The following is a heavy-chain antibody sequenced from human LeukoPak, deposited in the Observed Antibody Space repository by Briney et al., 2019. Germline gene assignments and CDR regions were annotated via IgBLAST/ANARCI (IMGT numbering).Heavy chain of an antibody. CDR3: ARGDFVWGSYRYISPEDY. V-gene: IGHV3-33*01. CDR2: IWYDGRNK. D-gene: IGHD3-16*02. Sequence: PGRSLRLSCAASGFTFSSYGMHWVRQAPGKGLEWVAVIWYDGRNKYYADSVKGRFTLSRDNSKNTLYLQINRLRAEDTAVYYCARGDFVWGSYRYISPEDYWGQGTLVTVSS. J-gene: IGHJ4*02. CDR1: GFTFSSYG.